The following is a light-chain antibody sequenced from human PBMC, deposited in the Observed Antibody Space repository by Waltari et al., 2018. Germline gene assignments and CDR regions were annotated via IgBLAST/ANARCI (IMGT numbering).Light chain of an antibody. CDR1: SDINVGDFN. CDR2: YKSDSEK. V-gene: IGLV5-37*01. Sequence: QPVLTQPPSSSASLGESARLTCTLPSDINVGDFNIYWYQQKPGSPPRFLLYYKSDSEKAQGAGVPSRFSGSTDASANAGILLISGLQSEDESDYYCMFWPSNVWVFGGGTKLTVL. J-gene: IGLJ3*02. CDR3: MFWPSNVWV.